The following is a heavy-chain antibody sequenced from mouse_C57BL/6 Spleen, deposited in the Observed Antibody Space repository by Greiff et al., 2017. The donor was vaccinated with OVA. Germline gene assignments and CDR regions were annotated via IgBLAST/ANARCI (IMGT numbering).Heavy chain of an antibody. CDR1: GFTFSSYA. Sequence: EVKLVESGGGLVKPGGSLKLSCAASGFTFSSYAMSWVRQPPEKRLEWVATISDGGSYTYYPDNVKGRFTISRDNAKNNLYLQMSHLKSEDTAMYYCARRGGAGNYYAMDYWGQGTSVTVSS. V-gene: IGHV5-4*03. J-gene: IGHJ4*01. CDR3: ARRGGAGNYYAMDY. D-gene: IGHD4-1*01. CDR2: ISDGGSYT.